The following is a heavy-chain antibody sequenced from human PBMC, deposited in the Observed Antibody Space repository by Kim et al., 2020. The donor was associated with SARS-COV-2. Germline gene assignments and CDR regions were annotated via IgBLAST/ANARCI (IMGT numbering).Heavy chain of an antibody. D-gene: IGHD1-26*01. CDR2: ISYDGSNK. V-gene: IGHV3-30*04. CDR1: GFTFSSYA. Sequence: GGSLRLSCAASGFTFSSYAMHWVRQAPGKGLEWVAVISYDGSNKYYADSVKGRFTISRDNSKNTLYLQMNSLRAEDTAVYYCARDVIVGAQRYYYYGMDVWGQGTTVTVSS. J-gene: IGHJ6*02. CDR3: ARDVIVGAQRYYYYGMDV.